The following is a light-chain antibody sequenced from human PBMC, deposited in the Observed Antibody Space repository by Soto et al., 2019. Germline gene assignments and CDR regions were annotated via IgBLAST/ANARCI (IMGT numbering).Light chain of an antibody. Sequence: IQMTQSPSSLSASVGDRVTITCRASQGIRNDLGWYQQKPGKAPNLLIYKASTLKSGVPSRFSGSGSGTEITLTISRLQPDDLGTYPCQRHDSDSEPFGQGTKVDIK. CDR1: QGIRND. J-gene: IGKJ1*01. CDR3: QRHDSDSEP. CDR2: KAS. V-gene: IGKV1-17*01.